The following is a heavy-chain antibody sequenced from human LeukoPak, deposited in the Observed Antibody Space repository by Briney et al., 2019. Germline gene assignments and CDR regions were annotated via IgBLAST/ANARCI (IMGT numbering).Heavy chain of an antibody. CDR3: ARPFYYDILTGYYY. CDR2: IYTSGST. V-gene: IGHV4-61*02. Sequence: PSETLSLTCTVSGGSISSGSYYWSWIRQPAGKGLEWIGRIYTSGSTNYNPSLKSRVTMSVDTSKNQFSLKLSSVTAADTAVYYCARPFYYDILTGYYYWGQGTLVTVSS. J-gene: IGHJ4*02. D-gene: IGHD3-9*01. CDR1: GGSISSGSYY.